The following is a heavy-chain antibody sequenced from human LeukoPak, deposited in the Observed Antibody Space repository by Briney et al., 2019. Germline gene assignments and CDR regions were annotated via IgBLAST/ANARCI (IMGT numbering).Heavy chain of an antibody. J-gene: IGHJ6*04. CDR1: GFTFSSYS. CDR2: ISSSSSYI. Sequence: GGSLRLSCAASGFTFSSYSMNWVRQAPGKGLEWVSSISSSSSYIYYADSVKGRFTISRDNAKNSLYLQMNSLRAEDTAVYYCARDRAYYYGSGDAMDVWGKGTTVTVSS. V-gene: IGHV3-21*01. D-gene: IGHD3-10*01. CDR3: ARDRAYYYGSGDAMDV.